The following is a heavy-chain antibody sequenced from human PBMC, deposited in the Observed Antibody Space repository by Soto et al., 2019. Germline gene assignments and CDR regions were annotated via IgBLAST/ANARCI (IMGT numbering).Heavy chain of an antibody. V-gene: IGHV3-30*18. CDR1: GFTFSSNG. D-gene: IGHD6-13*01. CDR3: AKDRSRTWSFDY. Sequence: GGSLRLSCAASGFTFSSNGMHWVRQAPGKGLEWVAVISHDGNDKYYVDSVKGRFTISRDNSKNTLYLQMNSLRAEDTAVYYCAKDRSRTWSFDYWGKGTLVTVSS. CDR2: ISHDGNDK. J-gene: IGHJ4*02.